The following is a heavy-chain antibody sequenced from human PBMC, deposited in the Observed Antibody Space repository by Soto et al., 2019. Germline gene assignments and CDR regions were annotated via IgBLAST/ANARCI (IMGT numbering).Heavy chain of an antibody. J-gene: IGHJ4*02. CDR3: ARYCSGGTCYDRIDY. CDR2: IYHGGTT. V-gene: IGHV4-31*11. CDR1: GGSIHSAGSC. Sequence: ASETLSLTCAVSGGSIHSAGSCFVCIRQIPGRGLEWIGHIYHGGTTDYNPSLKSRITMSVDTSKNQFSLELNSVTAADTAVYYCARYCSGGTCYDRIDYWGQGTLVTVSS. D-gene: IGHD2-15*01.